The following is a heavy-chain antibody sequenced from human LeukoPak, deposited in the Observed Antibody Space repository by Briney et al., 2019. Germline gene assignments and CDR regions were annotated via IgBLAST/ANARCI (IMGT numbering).Heavy chain of an antibody. D-gene: IGHD6-19*01. V-gene: IGHV1-18*01. CDR2: ISAYNGNT. Sequence: ASVKVSCKASGYTFTSYGISWVRQAPGQGLEWMGWISAYNGNTNYAQKLQGRVTMTTDTSTSTAYMELRSLRSDDTAVYYCARVGPVAGTGLAGERYRGQGTLVTVSS. CDR1: GYTFTSYG. J-gene: IGHJ4*02. CDR3: ARVGPVAGTGLAGERY.